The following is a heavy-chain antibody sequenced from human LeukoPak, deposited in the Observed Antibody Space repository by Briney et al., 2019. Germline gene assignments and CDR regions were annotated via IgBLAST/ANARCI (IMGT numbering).Heavy chain of an antibody. J-gene: IGHJ4*02. V-gene: IGHV3-21*01. CDR1: GFTFSSYW. Sequence: GGSLRLSCAASGFTFSSYWMHWVRQAPEKGLEWVSSISSSSSYIYYADSVKGRFTISRDNAKNSLYLQMNSLRAEDTAVYYCARDRSFNYYDSSGYRDYWGQGTLVTVSS. D-gene: IGHD3-22*01. CDR2: ISSSSSYI. CDR3: ARDRSFNYYDSSGYRDY.